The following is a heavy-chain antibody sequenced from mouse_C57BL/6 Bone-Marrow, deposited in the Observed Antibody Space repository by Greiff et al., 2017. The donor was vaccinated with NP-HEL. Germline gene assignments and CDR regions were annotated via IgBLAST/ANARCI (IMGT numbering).Heavy chain of an antibody. V-gene: IGHV14-4*01. CDR3: TTSLYAFAY. Sequence: VQLQQSGAELVRPGASVKLSCTASGFNIKDDYMHWVKQRPEQGLEWIGWIDPENGDTEYASKFQGKGTITADTSSNTAYLQLSSLTSEDTAVYYCTTSLYAFAYWGQGTLVTVSA. CDR1: GFNIKDDY. J-gene: IGHJ3*01. D-gene: IGHD2-3*01. CDR2: IDPENGDT.